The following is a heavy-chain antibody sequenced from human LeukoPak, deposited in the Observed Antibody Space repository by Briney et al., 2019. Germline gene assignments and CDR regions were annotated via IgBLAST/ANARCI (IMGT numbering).Heavy chain of an antibody. CDR3: VRGSGWYFL. CDR2: IYYSGST. V-gene: IGHV4-59*01. CDR1: GGSISSYY. D-gene: IGHD6-19*01. Sequence: SETLSLTCTVSGGSISSYYWTWIRQPPGKGLEWVGYIYYSGSTNYNPSLKSRVTISVDTSKNQFSLTLSSVTAADTAVYYCVRGSGWYFLWGQGTLVTVSS. J-gene: IGHJ4*02.